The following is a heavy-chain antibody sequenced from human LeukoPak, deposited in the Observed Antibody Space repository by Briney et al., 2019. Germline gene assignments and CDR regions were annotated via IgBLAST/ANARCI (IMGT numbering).Heavy chain of an antibody. Sequence: GGSLRLSCAASGFTSSTYFMNWVRQAPGKGLGWVSSISTLSTYTHYADSVKGRFTVSRDNAKNSLYLQMNSLRAEDTAVYYCARDGPYSDSWSGPFAFDMWGQGTMVTVSS. CDR3: ARDGPYSDSWSGPFAFDM. J-gene: IGHJ3*02. V-gene: IGHV3-21*01. D-gene: IGHD3-3*01. CDR1: GFTSSTYF. CDR2: ISTLSTYT.